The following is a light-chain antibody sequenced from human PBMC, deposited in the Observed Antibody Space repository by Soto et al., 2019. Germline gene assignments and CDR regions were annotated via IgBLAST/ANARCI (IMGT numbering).Light chain of an antibody. CDR1: QSVSSW. Sequence: DIQMTQSPSTLSASVGDTITITCRASQSVSSWLAWYHQKPGQAPKLLIYGASSLESGVPARFSGSGSGTEFSLTITSLQPDDFATYYCQQYNYSPYTFGGGTKLEIK. CDR3: QQYNYSPYT. J-gene: IGKJ2*01. CDR2: GAS. V-gene: IGKV1-5*01.